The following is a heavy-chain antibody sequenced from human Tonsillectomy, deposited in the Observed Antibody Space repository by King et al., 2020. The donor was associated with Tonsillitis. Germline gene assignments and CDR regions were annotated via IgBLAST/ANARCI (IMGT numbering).Heavy chain of an antibody. Sequence: VQLVESGGGLVQPGGSLRLSCAASGFTLSSHDIHCVRQPTGKGLEWVSTIGTAADTSYPDSVKGRVTISRDTATNSFYLQMNSLRAEDTAVYYCARGYITGAFPDYWGQGTLVTVSS. CDR3: ARGYITGAFPDY. CDR1: GFTLSSHD. CDR2: IGTAADT. D-gene: IGHD1-14*01. V-gene: IGHV3-13*01. J-gene: IGHJ4*02.